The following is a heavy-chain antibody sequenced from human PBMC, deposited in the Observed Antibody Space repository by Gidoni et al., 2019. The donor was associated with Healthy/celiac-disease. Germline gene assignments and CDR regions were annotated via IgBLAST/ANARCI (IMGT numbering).Heavy chain of an antibody. Sequence: GFTFSSYGMHWVRQAPGKGLEWVAVISYDGSNKYYADSVKGRFTISRDNSKNTLYLQMNSLRAEDTAVYYCAKSNPRDGYCSGGSCSGPFDYWGQGTLVTVSS. CDR3: AKSNPRDGYCSGGSCSGPFDY. J-gene: IGHJ4*02. CDR1: GFTFSSYG. CDR2: ISYDGSNK. V-gene: IGHV3-30*18. D-gene: IGHD2-15*01.